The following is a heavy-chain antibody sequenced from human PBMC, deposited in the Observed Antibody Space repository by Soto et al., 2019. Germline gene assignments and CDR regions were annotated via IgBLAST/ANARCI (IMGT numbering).Heavy chain of an antibody. J-gene: IGHJ4*02. Sequence: PGGSLRLSCAASGSTFSSYAMSWVRQAPGKGLEWVSAISGSGGSTYYADSVKGRFTISRDNSKNTLYLQMNSLRAEDTAVYYCAKDCEMATISSGPGYWGQGTLVTVSS. CDR3: AKDCEMATISSGPGY. D-gene: IGHD5-12*01. CDR2: ISGSGGST. V-gene: IGHV3-23*01. CDR1: GSTFSSYA.